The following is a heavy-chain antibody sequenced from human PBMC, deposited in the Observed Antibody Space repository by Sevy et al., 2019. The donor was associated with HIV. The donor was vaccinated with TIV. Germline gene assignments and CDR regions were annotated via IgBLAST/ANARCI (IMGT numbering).Heavy chain of an antibody. V-gene: IGHV2-5*02. Sequence: SGPTLVKPTQTLTLTCTFSGFSLSTSGVGVGWIRQPPGKALEWLALIYWDDDKRYSPSLKGRLTITKDTSKNQVVLTMTNMDPVDTATYYCAHDYGGKDDFWAFGYWGQGTLVTVSS. CDR1: GFSLSTSGVG. J-gene: IGHJ4*02. CDR2: IYWDDDK. D-gene: IGHD4-17*01. CDR3: AHDYGGKDDFWAFGY.